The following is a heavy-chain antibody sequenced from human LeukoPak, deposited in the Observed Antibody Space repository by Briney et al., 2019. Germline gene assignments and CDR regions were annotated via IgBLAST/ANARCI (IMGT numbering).Heavy chain of an antibody. V-gene: IGHV3-30*02. CDR2: IRYDGSNK. CDR3: ARVKVYSSSLGDFDY. J-gene: IGHJ4*02. Sequence: GGSLRLSCAASGFTFSSYGMHWVRQAPGKGLEWVAFIRYDGSNKYYADSVKGRFTISRDNSKNTLYLQMNGLRAEDTAVYYCARVKVYSSSLGDFDYWGQGTLVTVSS. CDR1: GFTFSSYG. D-gene: IGHD6-13*01.